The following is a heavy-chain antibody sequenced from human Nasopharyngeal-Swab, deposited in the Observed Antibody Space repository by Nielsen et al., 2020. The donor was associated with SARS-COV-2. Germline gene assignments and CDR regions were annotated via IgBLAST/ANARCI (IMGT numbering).Heavy chain of an antibody. V-gene: IGHV3-73*01. CDR3: TRSSGYCSSTSCRGGDY. D-gene: IGHD2-2*01. CDR1: GFTFSGSA. CDR2: IRSKANSYAT. Sequence: GGSLRLSCAASGFTFSGSAMHWVRQASGKGLEWVGRIRSKANSYATAYAASVKGRFTISRDDSKNTAYLQMNSLKTEDTAVYYCTRSSGYCSSTSCRGGDYWGQGTLVTVSS. J-gene: IGHJ4*02.